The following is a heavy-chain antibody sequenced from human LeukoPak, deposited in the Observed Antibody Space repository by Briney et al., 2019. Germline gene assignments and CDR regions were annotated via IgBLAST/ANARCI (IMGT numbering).Heavy chain of an antibody. Sequence: PGGSLRLSCAASGFTFSSYWMSWVRQAPGKGLEWVANIKQDGSEKYYVDSVKGRFTISRDNAKNSLYLQMNSLRAEDTAVYYCASYNYYGSGSYYNVWDYWGQGTLVTVSS. CDR3: ASYNYYGSGSYYNVWDY. CDR1: GFTFSSYW. D-gene: IGHD3-10*01. V-gene: IGHV3-7*01. CDR2: IKQDGSEK. J-gene: IGHJ4*02.